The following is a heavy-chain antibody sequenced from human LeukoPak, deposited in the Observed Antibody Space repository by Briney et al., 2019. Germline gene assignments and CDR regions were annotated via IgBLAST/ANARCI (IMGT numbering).Heavy chain of an antibody. CDR2: IIAGTGNT. CDR1: GYSFSNYA. J-gene: IGHJ3*02. Sequence: ASVKVSCKASGYSFSNYAMHWVRQAPGQRLEWMGWIIAGTGNTKYSQKFQGRVTTTRDTSASTAYMELSSLRSEDTAVYYCARSTGTTPFDIWGQGTMVTVSS. CDR3: ARSTGTTPFDI. V-gene: IGHV1-3*01. D-gene: IGHD1-1*01.